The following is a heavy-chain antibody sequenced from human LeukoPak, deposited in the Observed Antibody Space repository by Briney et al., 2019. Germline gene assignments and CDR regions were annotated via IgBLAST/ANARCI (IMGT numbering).Heavy chain of an antibody. CDR2: IYYSGNT. V-gene: IGHV4-59*01. CDR1: SGSITNYY. J-gene: IGHJ4*02. CDR3: ARGALLWFGDRMEYYFDY. Sequence: SETLSLTCTVSSGSITNYYWSWIRHPPGKGLEWIGFIYYSGNTNYNPSLKSRVTISVDTSKNQFSLKLSSMTAADTAVYYCARGALLWFGDRMEYYFDYWGQGTLLTVSS. D-gene: IGHD3-10*01.